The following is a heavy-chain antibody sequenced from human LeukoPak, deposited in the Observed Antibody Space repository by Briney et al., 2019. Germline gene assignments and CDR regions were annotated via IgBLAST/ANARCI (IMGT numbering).Heavy chain of an antibody. CDR2: IWYDGSNR. V-gene: IGHV3-33*01. CDR1: GFTFSTYG. Sequence: GGSLRLSCAASGFTFSTYGMHWVRQAPGKGQEWVAVIWYDGSNRYYAASVTGRFTISRDNSKNTLYLEMNRLRAEDTAVYYCARGARSGWFRGDYWGQGTLVTVSS. CDR3: ARGARSGWFRGDY. J-gene: IGHJ4*02. D-gene: IGHD6-19*01.